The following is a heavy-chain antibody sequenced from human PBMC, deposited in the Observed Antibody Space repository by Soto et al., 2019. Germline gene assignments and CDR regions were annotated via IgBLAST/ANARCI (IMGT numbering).Heavy chain of an antibody. CDR3: ARMSATGTRWFDP. V-gene: IGHV4-31*03. D-gene: IGHD6-13*01. Sequence: SETLSLTCTVSGGSFSSGAYHWSWVRQHPGQGLEWIASISYRGITYSNPSLKSRLSMSVDTSKNQFSLNLTSVTAADTAVYHCARMSATGTRWFDPWGQGTLVTVS. J-gene: IGHJ5*02. CDR2: ISYRGIT. CDR1: GGSFSSGAYH.